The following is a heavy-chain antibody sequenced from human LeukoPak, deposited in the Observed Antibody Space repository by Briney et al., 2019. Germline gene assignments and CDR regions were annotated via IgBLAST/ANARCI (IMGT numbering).Heavy chain of an antibody. CDR3: ARGVTMVVAHPTRVYFDS. D-gene: IGHD3-22*01. CDR1: DGSFSGYY. J-gene: IGHJ4*02. V-gene: IGHV4-34*01. Sequence: SETLSLTCAVYDGSFSGYYWSWIRQPPGKGLEWLGEINHGGSTNYNPSLKSRVTISVDTSKNQFSLRLTSVTAADTAVYYCARGVTMVVAHPTRVYFDSWGQGTLVTVSS. CDR2: INHGGST.